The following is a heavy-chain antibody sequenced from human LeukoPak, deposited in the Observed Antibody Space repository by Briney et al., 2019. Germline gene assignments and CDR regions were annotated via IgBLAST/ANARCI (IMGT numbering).Heavy chain of an antibody. V-gene: IGHV3-11*03. CDR2: ISNSGSYT. Sequence: GGSLRLSCAASGFTSSNYAMGWVRQAPGKGLEWVSYISNSGSYTNYADSVKGRFTISRDNAKNSLYLQMNSLRAEDTAVYYCARSRGAGPGAYFDYWGQGTLITVSS. CDR1: GFTSSNYA. D-gene: IGHD6-19*01. J-gene: IGHJ4*02. CDR3: ARSRGAGPGAYFDY.